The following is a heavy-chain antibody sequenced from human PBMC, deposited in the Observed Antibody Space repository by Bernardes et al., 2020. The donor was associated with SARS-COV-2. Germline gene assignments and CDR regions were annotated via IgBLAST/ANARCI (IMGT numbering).Heavy chain of an antibody. CDR3: ARGGSVTYTAMVENDAFDI. J-gene: IGHJ3*02. CDR1: GFTFSSYA. Sequence: SLRLSCAASGFTFSSYAMHWVRQAPGKGLEWVAVISYDGSNKYYADSVKGRFTISRDNSKNTLYLQMNSLRAEDTAVYYCARGGSVTYTAMVENDAFDIWGQGTMVTVSS. CDR2: ISYDGSNK. D-gene: IGHD5-18*01. V-gene: IGHV3-30-3*01.